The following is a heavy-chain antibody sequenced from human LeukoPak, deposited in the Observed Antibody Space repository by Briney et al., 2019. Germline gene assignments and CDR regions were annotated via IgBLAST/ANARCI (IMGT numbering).Heavy chain of an antibody. Sequence: GGSLRLSCAASGFTFSTNWMHWVRQAPGKGLVWVSRINGDGSRTNYADSVEGRFTISRDNAKNTVYLQMNSLRAEDTAVYYCAKVSFDSGMDVWGQGTTVTVSS. CDR2: INGDGSRT. V-gene: IGHV3-74*01. J-gene: IGHJ6*02. CDR1: GFTFSTNW. D-gene: IGHD3-22*01. CDR3: AKVSFDSGMDV.